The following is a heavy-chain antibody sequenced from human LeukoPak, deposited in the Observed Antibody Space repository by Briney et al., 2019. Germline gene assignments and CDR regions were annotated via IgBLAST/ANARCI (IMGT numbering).Heavy chain of an antibody. CDR2: IYPGDSDT. Sequence: GESLKISCKGSGYSFTSYWIGWVRQMPGKGLGWMGIIYPGDSDTRYSPSFQGQVTISADKSISIAYLQWSSLKASDTAMYYCARAGWGYDSSGYLDYWGQGTLVTVSS. V-gene: IGHV5-51*01. D-gene: IGHD3-22*01. J-gene: IGHJ4*02. CDR3: ARAGWGYDSSGYLDY. CDR1: GYSFTSYW.